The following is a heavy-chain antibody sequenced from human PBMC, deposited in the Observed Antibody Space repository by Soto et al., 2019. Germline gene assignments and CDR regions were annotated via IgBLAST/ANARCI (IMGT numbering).Heavy chain of an antibody. CDR2: IYISGST. Sequence: QVQLQESGPGLVKPSETLSLTCTVSDGSISSYYWSWIRQPAGKGLEWVGRIYISGSTKYNPSLKSRVTMSVDTSKNQFSLKLSSVTAADTAVYYCAREGGSYPYYYYGMDDWGQGTTVTVSS. CDR1: DGSISSYY. V-gene: IGHV4-4*07. J-gene: IGHJ6*02. CDR3: AREGGSYPYYYYGMDD. D-gene: IGHD1-26*01.